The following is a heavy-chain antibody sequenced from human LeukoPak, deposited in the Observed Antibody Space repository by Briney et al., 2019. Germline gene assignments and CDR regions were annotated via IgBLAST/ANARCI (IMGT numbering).Heavy chain of an antibody. CDR2: ISSSSSYI. J-gene: IGHJ4*02. CDR3: ARTPEPYCGGDCPYYFDY. Sequence: PGGSLRLSCAASGFTFSSYSRNWVRQAPGKGLEWVSSISSSSSYIYYADSVKGRFTISRDNAKNSLYLQMNSLRAEDTAVYYCARTPEPYCGGDCPYYFDYWGQGTLVTVSS. CDR1: GFTFSSYS. V-gene: IGHV3-21*01. D-gene: IGHD2-21*02.